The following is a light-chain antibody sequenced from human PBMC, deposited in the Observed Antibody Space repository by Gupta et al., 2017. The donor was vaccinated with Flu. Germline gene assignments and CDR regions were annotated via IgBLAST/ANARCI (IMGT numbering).Light chain of an antibody. CDR3: SSYTSSTARV. Sequence: QSALTQPVSVSGSPGQSVTISCTGTSSDVAYNFVSWHQHHPGEAPKLLIYDVSRRPSGISYRFSGSNFGSTASLTISGLQVEDEAVYFCSSYTSSTARVFGTGTEVTVL. V-gene: IGLV2-14*03. CDR1: SSDVAYNF. CDR2: DVS. J-gene: IGLJ1*01.